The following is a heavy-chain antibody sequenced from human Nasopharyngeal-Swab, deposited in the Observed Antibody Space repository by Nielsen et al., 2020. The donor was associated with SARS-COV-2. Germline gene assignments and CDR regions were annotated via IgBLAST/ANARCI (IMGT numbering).Heavy chain of an antibody. CDR1: GYTLTELS. J-gene: IGHJ6*02. Sequence: ASVKVSCKVSGYTLTELSMHWVRQAPGKGLEGMGGFDTEDGETIYAQKFQGRVTMTEDTSTDTAYMELSSLRSEDTAVYYCATAFSVGWLTPRNDYYYYYGMDVWGQGTTVTVSS. D-gene: IGHD3-22*01. CDR3: ATAFSVGWLTPRNDYYYYYGMDV. V-gene: IGHV1-24*01. CDR2: FDTEDGET.